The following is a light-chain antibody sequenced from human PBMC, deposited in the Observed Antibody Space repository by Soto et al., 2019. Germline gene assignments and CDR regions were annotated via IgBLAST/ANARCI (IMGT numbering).Light chain of an antibody. J-gene: IGKJ1*01. CDR1: HSVSRN. Sequence: EILMTQSPATLSVSPGERATLSCRASHSVSRNLAWYQQKPGQTPRLLIYGASARATGTPARFSGSGSGTEYTLTISSVQSEDFAVYYCQQYNNWPQWTFVQGTKVEIK. CDR3: QQYNNWPQWT. CDR2: GAS. V-gene: IGKV3-15*01.